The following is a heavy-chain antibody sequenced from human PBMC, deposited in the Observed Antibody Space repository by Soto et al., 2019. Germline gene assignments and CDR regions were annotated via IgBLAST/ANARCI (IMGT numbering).Heavy chain of an antibody. V-gene: IGHV3-48*01. CDR2: ISSSSTI. CDR1: GFTFSSYS. Sequence: GGSLRLSCAASGFTFSSYSMNWVRQAPGKGLEWVSYISSSSTIYYTDSVKGRFTISRDNAKNSLYLQMNSLRAEDTAVYYCARTVRYFDWPTELDYWGQGTLVTVSS. J-gene: IGHJ4*02. D-gene: IGHD3-9*01. CDR3: ARTVRYFDWPTELDY.